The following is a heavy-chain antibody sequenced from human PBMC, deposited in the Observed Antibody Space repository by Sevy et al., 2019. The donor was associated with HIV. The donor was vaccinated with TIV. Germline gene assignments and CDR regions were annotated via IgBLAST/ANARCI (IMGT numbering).Heavy chain of an antibody. Sequence: SETLSLTCTVSGGSVSSGSYYWSWIRQPPGKGLEWIGYTYYSGSTNYNPSLKSRVTISVDTSKNQFSLKLSSVTAADTAVYYCARGHTMVRGEGVAFDIWGQGTMVTVSS. D-gene: IGHD3-10*01. V-gene: IGHV4-61*01. J-gene: IGHJ3*02. CDR1: GGSVSSGSYY. CDR3: ARGHTMVRGEGVAFDI. CDR2: TYYSGST.